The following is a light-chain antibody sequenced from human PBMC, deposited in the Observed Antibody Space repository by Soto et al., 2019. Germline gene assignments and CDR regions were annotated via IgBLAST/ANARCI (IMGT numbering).Light chain of an antibody. CDR1: SSNIGSDT. CDR3: AAWDDSLNVVV. J-gene: IGLJ2*01. V-gene: IGLV1-44*01. CDR2: TNN. Sequence: QSVLTQPPSASGTPGQRVTFSCSGSSSNIGSDTVNWYQQLPGTAPKLLIYTNNQRPSGVPDRFSGSKSGTSASLAISGLQSEDEADYYCAAWDDSLNVVVFGGGTKVTVL.